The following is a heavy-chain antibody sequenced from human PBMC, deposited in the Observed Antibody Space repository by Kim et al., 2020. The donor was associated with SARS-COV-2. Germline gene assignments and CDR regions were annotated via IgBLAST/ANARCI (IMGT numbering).Heavy chain of an antibody. V-gene: IGHV3-48*02. CDR1: GFTFSSYS. J-gene: IGHJ6*02. D-gene: IGHD3-16*02. Sequence: GGSLRLSCAASGFTFSSYSMNWVRQAPGKGLEWVSYISSSSSTIYYADSVKGRFTISRDNAKNSLYLEMNSLRDEDTAVYYCARDIMITFGGVIVIKDYYYYYGMDVWGQRTTVTVSS. CDR3: ARDIMITFGGVIVIKDYYYYYGMDV. CDR2: ISSSSSTI.